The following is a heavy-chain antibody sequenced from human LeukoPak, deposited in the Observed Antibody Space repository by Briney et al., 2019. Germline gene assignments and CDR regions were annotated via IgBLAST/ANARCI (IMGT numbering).Heavy chain of an antibody. CDR1: GFTFSSYS. J-gene: IGHJ4*02. D-gene: IGHD3-22*01. Sequence: PGGSLRLSCAASGFTFSSYSMNWVRQAPGKGLEWVSSISSSSSYIYYADSVKGRFTISRDNAKNSLYLQMNSLRAEDTAVYYCARVYVRLGWLNYYDSSGYYESNAGFDYWGQGTLVTVSS. CDR2: ISSSSSYI. V-gene: IGHV3-21*01. CDR3: ARVYVRLGWLNYYDSSGYYESNAGFDY.